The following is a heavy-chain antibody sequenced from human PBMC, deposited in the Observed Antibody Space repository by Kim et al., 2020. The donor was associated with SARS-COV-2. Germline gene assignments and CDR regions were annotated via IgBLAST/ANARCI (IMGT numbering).Heavy chain of an antibody. D-gene: IGHD5-18*01. CDR3: ARDHDLRGYSYADY. Sequence: ANSEKGRFTSSRANARNTLYLQMNGRSAEDTAVYYCARDHDLRGYSYADYWGQGTLVTVSS. V-gene: IGHV3-74*01. J-gene: IGHJ4*02.